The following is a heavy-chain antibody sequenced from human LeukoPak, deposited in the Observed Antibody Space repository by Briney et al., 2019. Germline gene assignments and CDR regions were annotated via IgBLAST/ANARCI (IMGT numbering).Heavy chain of an antibody. CDR1: GGSISNYY. V-gene: IGHV4-4*07. Sequence: SETLSLTCTVSGGSISNYYWSWIRQTAGKGLEWIGRIYRSGSTNYNPSLKSRVTMSVDTSKNQFSLKLSSVTAADTAVYYCARVAGYNSSSPYFDYWGQGTLVTVSS. CDR3: ARVAGYNSSSPYFDY. D-gene: IGHD6-6*01. CDR2: IYRSGST. J-gene: IGHJ4*02.